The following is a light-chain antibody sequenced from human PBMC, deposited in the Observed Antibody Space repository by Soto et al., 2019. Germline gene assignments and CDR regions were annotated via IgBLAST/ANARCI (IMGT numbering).Light chain of an antibody. CDR2: DAS. Sequence: EIVLTQFPATLSLSPGERATLSCRASQSVSSYLAWYQQKPGQTPRLLFYDASTRATGIPARFSGSGSGTDFTLTISSLEPEDFAVYYCHQRSNWPQTFGRGTRVDI. J-gene: IGKJ1*01. CDR1: QSVSSY. CDR3: HQRSNWPQT. V-gene: IGKV3-11*01.